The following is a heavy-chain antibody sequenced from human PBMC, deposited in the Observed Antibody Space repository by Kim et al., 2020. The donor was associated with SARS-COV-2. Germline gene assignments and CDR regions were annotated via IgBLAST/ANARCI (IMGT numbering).Heavy chain of an antibody. CDR2: IIPIFGTA. CDR1: GGTFSSYA. CDR3: ARDLGSGSPLGMDV. J-gene: IGHJ6*02. D-gene: IGHD3-10*01. V-gene: IGHV1-69*13. Sequence: ASVKVSCKASGGTFSSYAISWVRQAPGQGLEWMGGIIPIFGTANYAQKFQGRVTITADESTSTAYMELSSLRSEDTAVYYCARDLGSGSPLGMDVWGQGTTVTVSS.